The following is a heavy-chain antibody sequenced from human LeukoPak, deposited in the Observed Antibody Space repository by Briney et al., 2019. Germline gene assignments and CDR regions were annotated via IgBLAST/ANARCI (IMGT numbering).Heavy chain of an antibody. D-gene: IGHD6-13*01. CDR3: ARWGLGSSWDVFEN. Sequence: ASVKVSCKASGYTFTIHWVRQAPGQGLEWMGIINPSGGSTSYAQKFQGRVTMTRDTSTSTVYMELSSLRSEDTAVYYCARWGLGSSWDVFENWGQGTLVTVSS. CDR2: INPSGGST. V-gene: IGHV1-46*01. CDR1: GYTFT. J-gene: IGHJ4*02.